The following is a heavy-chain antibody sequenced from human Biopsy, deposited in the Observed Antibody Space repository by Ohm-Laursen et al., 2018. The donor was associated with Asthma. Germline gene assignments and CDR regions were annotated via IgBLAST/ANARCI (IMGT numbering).Heavy chain of an antibody. J-gene: IGHJ6*02. Sequence: SLRLSCAASGFTMGINGIHWVRQAPGKGLEWVAVISYDGSTKYSADSVKGRFIVSRDISKNILSLQMNSLRPEDTAVYYCARNVVWFREVGGMDVWGQGTTVTVSS. CDR3: ARNVVWFREVGGMDV. CDR2: ISYDGSTK. V-gene: IGHV3-30*03. CDR1: GFTMGING. D-gene: IGHD3-10*01.